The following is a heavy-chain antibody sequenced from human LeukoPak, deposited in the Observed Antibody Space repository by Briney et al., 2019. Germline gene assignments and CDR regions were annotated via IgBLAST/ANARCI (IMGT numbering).Heavy chain of an antibody. V-gene: IGHV1-2*02. CDR1: GYTVTDYY. J-gene: IGHJ4*02. Sequence: ASVKVSCKASGYTVTDYYLHWVRQAPGQGLQWMGWINSNSAGTNYAQKFQGRVTLTRDTSINTAYMELGSLTSDDTAIYYCARMSAGGTVIVNWGQGTLVTASS. D-gene: IGHD6-13*01. CDR3: ARMSAGGTVIVN. CDR2: INSNSAGT.